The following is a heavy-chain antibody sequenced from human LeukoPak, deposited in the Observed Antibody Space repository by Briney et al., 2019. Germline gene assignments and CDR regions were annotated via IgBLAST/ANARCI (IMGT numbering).Heavy chain of an antibody. CDR3: ARDRIQLWSEFDY. CDR2: ISNDGTIK. CDR1: GFTFSTYG. D-gene: IGHD5-18*01. V-gene: IGHV3-30*03. J-gene: IGHJ4*02. Sequence: GGSLRLSCAASGFTFSTYGMHWVCQAPGKGLEWVAVISNDGTIKYYADSVKGRFTVSRDNSKNTLYLQMNSLRAEDTAVYYCARDRIQLWSEFDYWGQGTLVTVSS.